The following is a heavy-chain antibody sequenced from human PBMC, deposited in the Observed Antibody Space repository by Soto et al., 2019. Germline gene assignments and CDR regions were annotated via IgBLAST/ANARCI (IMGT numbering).Heavy chain of an antibody. CDR3: SRVRDPQKWSLT. J-gene: IGHJ4*02. V-gene: IGHV4-30-4*08. Sequence: SETLSLTCTVSGGSISSGGYYWNWIRQPPGKGLEWIGYIYYSGDIYYSPSLKSRVTISLDTSKNQFSLKLTSVTAADTAVYFCSRVRDPQKWSLTRGKGTLLTVSS. CDR2: IYYSGDI. D-gene: IGHD1-26*01. CDR1: GGSISSGGYY.